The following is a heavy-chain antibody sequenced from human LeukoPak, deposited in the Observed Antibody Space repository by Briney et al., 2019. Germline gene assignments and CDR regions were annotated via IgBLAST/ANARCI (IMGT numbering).Heavy chain of an antibody. D-gene: IGHD2-21*02. V-gene: IGHV4-59*12. Sequence: SETLSLTCTVSGGSISSYYWSWIRQPPGKGLEWIGYIYYSGSTNYNPSLKSRVTISVDTSKNQFSLKLSSVTAADTAVYYCARAECGGDCYSTFDYWSQGTLVTVSS. CDR1: GGSISSYY. CDR2: IYYSGST. CDR3: ARAECGGDCYSTFDY. J-gene: IGHJ4*02.